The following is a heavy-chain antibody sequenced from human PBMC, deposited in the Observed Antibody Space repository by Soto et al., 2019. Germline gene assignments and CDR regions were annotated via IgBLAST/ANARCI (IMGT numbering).Heavy chain of an antibody. J-gene: IGHJ5*02. CDR3: VRMASSGTLNWFDP. Sequence: ASVKVSCKASESTSVNYDISWVRQATGQGLEWMGWMNPNSGNTGYALKFQGRVSMTRNTSIYTVYLELSSLASDDTAVYYCVRMASSGTLNWFDPWGQGTLVTVSS. V-gene: IGHV1-8*01. D-gene: IGHD1-1*01. CDR2: MNPNSGNT. CDR1: ESTSVNYD.